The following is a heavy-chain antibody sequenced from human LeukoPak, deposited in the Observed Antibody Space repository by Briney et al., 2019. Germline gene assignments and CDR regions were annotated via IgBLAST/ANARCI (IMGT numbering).Heavy chain of an antibody. V-gene: IGHV4-34*01. CDR3: ARDRIAGYAYYYYMDV. J-gene: IGHJ6*03. CDR1: GGSFSGYY. Sequence: PSETLSLTCAGYGGSFSGYYWSWIRQPPGKGLEWIGEINHSGSTNYNPSLKSRVTISVDTSKNQFSLKLSSVTAADTAMYYCARDRIAGYAYYYYMDVWGKGTTVTVSS. D-gene: IGHD3-16*01. CDR2: INHSGST.